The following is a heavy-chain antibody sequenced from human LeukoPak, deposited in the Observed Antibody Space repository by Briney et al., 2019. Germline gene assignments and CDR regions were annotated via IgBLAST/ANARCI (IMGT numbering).Heavy chain of an antibody. J-gene: IGHJ6*04. V-gene: IGHV3-21*01. CDR3: AREPRYYYGMDV. CDR2: ISSSSSYI. Sequence: GGSLRLSCAASGFTFSSYSMNWVRQAPGKGLGWVSSISSSSSYIYYADSVKGRFTISRDNAKNSLYLQMNSLRAEDTAVYYCAREPRYYYGMDVWGKGTTVTVSS. CDR1: GFTFSSYS.